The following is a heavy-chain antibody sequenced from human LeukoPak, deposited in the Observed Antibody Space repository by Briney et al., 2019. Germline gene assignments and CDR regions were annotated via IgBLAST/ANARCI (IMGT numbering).Heavy chain of an antibody. CDR2: IYTSGST. CDR1: VGSIISYY. V-gene: IGHV4-4*07. Sequence: SETLSLTCTVSVGSIISYYWNWIRQPAGKGLEWIGRIYTSGSTNYNPSLKSRVTMSVDTSKNQFSLKLSSVTAADTAVYYCASAPSHYDSSGYYTSDAFDIWGQGTMVTVSS. D-gene: IGHD3-22*01. J-gene: IGHJ3*02. CDR3: ASAPSHYDSSGYYTSDAFDI.